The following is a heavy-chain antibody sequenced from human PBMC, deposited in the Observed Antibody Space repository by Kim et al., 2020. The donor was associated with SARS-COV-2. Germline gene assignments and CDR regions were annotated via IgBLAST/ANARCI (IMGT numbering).Heavy chain of an antibody. V-gene: IGHV6-1*01. CDR2: TYYTSKWYY. D-gene: IGHD1-1*01. CDR1: GDSVNSGA. Sequence: SQTLSLTCGISGDSVNSGAWNWIRQSPSRGLEWLGRTYYTSKWYYDYALSVRSRITINADTSKNQFSLQLNSVTPEDTAVYLCARGFHRTGLDYWGQGVLVTVSS. J-gene: IGHJ4*02. CDR3: ARGFHRTGLDY.